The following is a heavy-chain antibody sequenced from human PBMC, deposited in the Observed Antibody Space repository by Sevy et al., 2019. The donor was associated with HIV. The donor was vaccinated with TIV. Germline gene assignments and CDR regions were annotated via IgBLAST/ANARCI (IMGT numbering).Heavy chain of an antibody. Sequence: GGSLRLSCAASGFNFNTYGMHWVRQAPGKGLEWVAVISNDEIAKYYVDSVKGRFTISRDNSKNTVFPQMNSLRPEDTAVYYCAKRGYCTITSCYSYHFDIWGQGTMVTVSS. CDR2: ISNDEIAK. J-gene: IGHJ3*02. D-gene: IGHD2-2*01. V-gene: IGHV3-30*18. CDR3: AKRGYCTITSCYSYHFDI. CDR1: GFNFNTYG.